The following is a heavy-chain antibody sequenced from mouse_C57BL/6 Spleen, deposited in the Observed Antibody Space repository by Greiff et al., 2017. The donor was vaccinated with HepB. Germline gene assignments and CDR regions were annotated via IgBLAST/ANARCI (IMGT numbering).Heavy chain of an antibody. J-gene: IGHJ1*03. D-gene: IGHD4-1*01. CDR2: IDPNSGGT. CDR1: GYTFTSYW. V-gene: IGHV1-72*01. Sequence: VQLQQSGAELVKPGASVKLSCKASGYTFTSYWMHWVKQRPGRGLEWIGRIDPNSGGTKYNEKFKSKATLTVDKPSSTAYMQLSSLTSEDSAVYYGARSNWEGNGYFDVWGTGTTVTVSS. CDR3: ARSNWEGNGYFDV.